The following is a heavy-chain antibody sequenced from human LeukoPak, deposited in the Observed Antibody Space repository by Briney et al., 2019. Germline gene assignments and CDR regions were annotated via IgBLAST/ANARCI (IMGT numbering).Heavy chain of an antibody. Sequence: KPSETLSLTCTVSGGSISSSSYYWSWIRQPPGKGLEWIGYIYYSGSTNYNPSLKSRVTISVDTSKNQFSLKLSSVTAADTAVYYCARSVTGTSGTTRWGQGTLVTVSS. V-gene: IGHV4-61*01. CDR3: ARSVTGTSGTTR. CDR2: IYYSGST. CDR1: GGSISSSSYY. J-gene: IGHJ4*02. D-gene: IGHD1-7*01.